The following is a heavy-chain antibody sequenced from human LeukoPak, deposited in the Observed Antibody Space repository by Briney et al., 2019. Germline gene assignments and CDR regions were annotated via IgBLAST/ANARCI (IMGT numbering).Heavy chain of an antibody. D-gene: IGHD3-3*01. CDR2: IYYSGST. CDR3: ARPITIFGVVINAFDI. CDR1: GGSFSGYY. Sequence: SETLSLTCAVYGGSFSGYYWSWIRQPPGKGLEWIGSIYYSGSTYYNPSLKSRVTISVDTSKNQFSLKLSSVTAADTAVYYCARPITIFGVVINAFDIWGQGTMVTVSS. J-gene: IGHJ3*02. V-gene: IGHV4-34*01.